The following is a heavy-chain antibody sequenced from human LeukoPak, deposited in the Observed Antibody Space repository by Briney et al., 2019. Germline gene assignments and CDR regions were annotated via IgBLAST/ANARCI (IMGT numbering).Heavy chain of an antibody. CDR1: GYTFTDYY. CDR2: INPNSGGT. Sequence: ASVKVSCKASGYTFTDYYMHWVRQAPGQGLEWMGWINPNSGGTNYAQKFQGRVTMTRDTSISTAYMELSRLRSDDTAVYYCARALTKDYVWGSYRYHFDYWGQGTLVTVSS. J-gene: IGHJ4*02. V-gene: IGHV1-2*02. CDR3: ARALTKDYVWGSYRYHFDY. D-gene: IGHD3-16*02.